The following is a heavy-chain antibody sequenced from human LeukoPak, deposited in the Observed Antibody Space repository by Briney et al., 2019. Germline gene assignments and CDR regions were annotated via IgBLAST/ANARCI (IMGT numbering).Heavy chain of an antibody. CDR2: IYYSGST. V-gene: IGHV4-59*01. CDR1: GGSISSYY. CDR3: ARGDRSGYDLFDY. J-gene: IGHJ4*02. D-gene: IGHD5-12*01. Sequence: SETLSLTCTVSGGSISSYYWSWIRQPPGKGLEWIGYIYYSGSTNYNPSLKSRVTISVDTSKNQFSLKLSSVTAADTAVYYCARGDRSGYDLFDYWGQGTLVTVSS.